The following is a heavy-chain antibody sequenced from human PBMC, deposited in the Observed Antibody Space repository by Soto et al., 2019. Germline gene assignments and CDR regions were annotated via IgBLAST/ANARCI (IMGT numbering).Heavy chain of an antibody. CDR3: ARGDLHDKGVYFDS. J-gene: IGHJ4*02. CDR2: MHHVGIT. V-gene: IGHV4-4*02. D-gene: IGHD3-16*01. CDR1: GASIMTNHW. Sequence: SETLSLTCAFSGASIMTNHWWTWVRQSPGQGLEWIGEMHHVGITNYSPSLKSRVSISLDKSKNHFSLKLTSMTAADTAIYYCARGDLHDKGVYFDSWGQGNLVTVSS.